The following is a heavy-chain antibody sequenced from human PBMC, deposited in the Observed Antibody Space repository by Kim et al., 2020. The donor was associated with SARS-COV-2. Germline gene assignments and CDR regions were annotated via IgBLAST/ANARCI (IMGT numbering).Heavy chain of an antibody. CDR2: IYYSGST. CDR3: ARGDYIPARQSGFDP. V-gene: IGHV4-39*07. CDR1: GGSISSSSYY. D-gene: IGHD2-2*02. Sequence: SETLSLTCTVSGGSISSSSYYWGWIRQPPGKGLEWIGSIYYSGSTYYNPSLKSRVTISVDTSKNQFSLKLSSVTAADTAVYYCARGDYIPARQSGFDPWGQGTLVTVSS. J-gene: IGHJ5*02.